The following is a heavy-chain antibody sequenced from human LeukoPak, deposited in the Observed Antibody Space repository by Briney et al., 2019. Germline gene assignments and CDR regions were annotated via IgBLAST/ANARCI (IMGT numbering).Heavy chain of an antibody. CDR1: GFSFSDYY. CDR3: ARDLGRYDPRYYFDY. Sequence: GGSLRLSCAASGFSFSDYYMSWNRQAPGKGLEWVSYISSSSSYTNYADSVKGRFTISRDNAKNSLYLQMNSLRAEDTAVYYCARDLGRYDPRYYFDYWGQGTLVTVSS. CDR2: ISSSSSYT. J-gene: IGHJ4*02. V-gene: IGHV3-11*06. D-gene: IGHD5-12*01.